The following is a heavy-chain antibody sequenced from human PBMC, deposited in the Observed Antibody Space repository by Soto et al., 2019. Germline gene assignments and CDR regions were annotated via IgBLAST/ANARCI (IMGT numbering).Heavy chain of an antibody. J-gene: IGHJ4*02. CDR3: ARAKEDYYDSSGLDY. CDR1: GFTFSSYG. D-gene: IGHD3-22*01. V-gene: IGHV3-33*08. Sequence: PGGSLRLSCAAAGFTFSSYGMHWVRQAPGKGLEWVAVIWYDGSNKYYADSVKGRFTISRDNSKNTLYLQMNSLRAEDTAVYYCARAKEDYYDSSGLDYWGQGTLVTVSS. CDR2: IWYDGSNK.